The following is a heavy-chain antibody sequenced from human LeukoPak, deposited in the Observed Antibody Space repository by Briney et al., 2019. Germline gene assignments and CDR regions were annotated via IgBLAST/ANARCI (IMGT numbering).Heavy chain of an antibody. D-gene: IGHD3-3*01. CDR3: ASGNYDFWSGYKPHYFDY. CDR2: ISGSGGST. V-gene: IGHV3-23*01. Sequence: GGSLRLSCAASGSTVSTNYMSWVRQAPGKGLEWVSAISGSGGSTYYADSVKGRFTISRDNSKNTLYLQMNSLRAEDTAVYYCASGNYDFWSGYKPHYFDYWGQGTLVTVSS. CDR1: GSTVSTNY. J-gene: IGHJ4*02.